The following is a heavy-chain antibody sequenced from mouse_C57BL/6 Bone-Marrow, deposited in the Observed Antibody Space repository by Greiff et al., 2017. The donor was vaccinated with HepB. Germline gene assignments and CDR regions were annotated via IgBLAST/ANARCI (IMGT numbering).Heavy chain of an antibody. CDR3: ARWGGSSYWYFDV. D-gene: IGHD1-1*01. J-gene: IGHJ1*03. CDR1: GYAFSSSW. Sequence: VQLQQSGPELVKPGASVKISCKASGYAFSSSWMNWVKQRPGKGLEWIGRIYPGDGDTNYNGKFKGKATLTADKSSSTAYMQLSSLTSEDSAVYFCARWGGSSYWYFDVWGTGTTVTVSS. CDR2: IYPGDGDT. V-gene: IGHV1-82*01.